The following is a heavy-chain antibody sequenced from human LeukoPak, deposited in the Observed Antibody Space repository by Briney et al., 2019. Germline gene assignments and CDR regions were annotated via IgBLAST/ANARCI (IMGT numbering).Heavy chain of an antibody. D-gene: IGHD2-2*01. V-gene: IGHV3-53*04. J-gene: IGHJ4*02. CDR1: GFTVSSNY. CDR3: ARDYCSSTSCYYDY. Sequence: GGSLRLSCAASGFTVSSNYMSWVRQAPGKGLKWVSVIYSGGSTYYADSVKGRFTISRHNSKNTLYLQMNSLRAEDTAVYYCARDYCSSTSCYYDYWGQGTLVTVSS. CDR2: IYSGGST.